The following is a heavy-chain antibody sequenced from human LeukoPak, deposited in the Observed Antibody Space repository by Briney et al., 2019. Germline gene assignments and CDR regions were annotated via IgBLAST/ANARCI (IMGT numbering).Heavy chain of an antibody. CDR1: GFKFDDYG. CDR2: INWNGAWT. CDR3: ARDSSGYQ. D-gene: IGHD3-22*01. J-gene: IGHJ4*02. V-gene: IGHV3-20*04. Sequence: GGSLRLSCAASGFKFDDYGMSWVRQAPGKGLEWVCDINWNGAWTGYADSVKGRFTISRDNAKNSLYLQMNSLRAEDTAVYYCARDSSGYQWGQGTLVTVSS.